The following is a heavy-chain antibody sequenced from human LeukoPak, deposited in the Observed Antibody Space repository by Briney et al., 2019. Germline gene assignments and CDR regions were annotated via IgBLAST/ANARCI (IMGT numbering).Heavy chain of an antibody. CDR2: MTRSSAI. J-gene: IGHJ3*02. CDR1: GFTFSSYS. D-gene: IGHD3-3*01. V-gene: IGHV3-69-1*01. CDR3: ARAQTFFWDFDGFDI. Sequence: AGGSLRLSCAASGFTFSSYSMNWVRQAPGKGLEWVATMTRSSAIFYADSVKGRFTISRDNARNSVYLQMNSLRDDDTAVYSCARAQTFFWDFDGFDIWGRGTKVTVSS.